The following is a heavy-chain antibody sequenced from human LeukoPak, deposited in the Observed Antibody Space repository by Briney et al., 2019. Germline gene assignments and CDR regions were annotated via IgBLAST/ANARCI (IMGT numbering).Heavy chain of an antibody. Sequence: GGSLRLSCAASGFTFSSYGMHWVRQAPGKGLEWVAVISNDGSDKYYADSVKGRFTISRDNSKNTLYLQMNSLRAEDTAVYYCAKDSDVVVIPAAINGWGQGTLVTVSS. D-gene: IGHD2-2*02. CDR2: ISNDGSDK. V-gene: IGHV3-30*18. CDR3: AKDSDVVVIPAAING. J-gene: IGHJ4*02. CDR1: GFTFSSYG.